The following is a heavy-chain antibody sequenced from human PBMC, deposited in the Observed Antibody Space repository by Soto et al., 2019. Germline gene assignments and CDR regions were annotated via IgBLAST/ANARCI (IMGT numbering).Heavy chain of an antibody. Sequence: PSETLSLTCSVYGWSFRGYYWSWIRQPPGKGLEWIGEINHSGSTNYNPSLKSRVTISVDTSKNQFSLKLSSVTAADTAVYYCASRRRGSGSYYYYYYYYGMDVWGQGTTVTVSS. J-gene: IGHJ6*02. CDR3: ASRRRGSGSYYYYYYYYGMDV. CDR1: GWSFRGYY. V-gene: IGHV4-34*01. D-gene: IGHD3-10*01. CDR2: INHSGST.